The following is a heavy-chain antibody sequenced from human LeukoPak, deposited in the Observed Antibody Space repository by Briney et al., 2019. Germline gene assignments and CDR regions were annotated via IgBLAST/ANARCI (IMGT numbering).Heavy chain of an antibody. D-gene: IGHD2-21*02. V-gene: IGHV3-7*01. CDR3: ARIPTPHPLTAPTFDY. CDR2: IKQDGSEK. CDR1: GFTFSSYW. Sequence: GGSLRLSCAASGFTFSSYWMSWVRQAPGKGLEWVANIKQDGSEKYYVDSVKGRFTISRDNAKNSLYLQMNSLRAEDTAVYYCARIPTPHPLTAPTFDYWGQGTLVTVSS. J-gene: IGHJ4*02.